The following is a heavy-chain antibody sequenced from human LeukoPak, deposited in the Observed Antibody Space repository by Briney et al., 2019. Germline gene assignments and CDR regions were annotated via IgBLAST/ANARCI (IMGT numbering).Heavy chain of an antibody. CDR3: AREYSDILSGRDGDFDY. CDR2: INPNGGGT. CDR1: GYSFTSYY. J-gene: IGHJ4*02. V-gene: IGHV1-46*01. D-gene: IGHD3-9*01. Sequence: GASVKVSCKASGYSFTSYYMHWVRQAPGQGLEWMGIINPNGGGTSYAQKFQGRVTMTRDTSTSTVYMEVSSLRSEDTAVYYCAREYSDILSGRDGDFDYWGQGTLVTVSS.